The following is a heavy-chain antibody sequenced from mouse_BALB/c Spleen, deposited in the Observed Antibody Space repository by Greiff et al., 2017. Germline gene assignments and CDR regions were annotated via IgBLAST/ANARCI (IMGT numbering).Heavy chain of an antibody. D-gene: IGHD2-1*01. J-gene: IGHJ2*01. CDR1: GYAFSSYW. V-gene: IGHV1-80*01. CDR3: ASRNHFDY. Sequence: QVQLKESGAELVRPGSSVKISCKASGYAFSSYWMNWVKQRPGQGLEWIGQIYPGDGDTNYNGKFKGKATLTADKSSSTAYMQLSSLTSEDSAVYFCASRNHFDYWGQGTTLTVSS. CDR2: IYPGDGDT.